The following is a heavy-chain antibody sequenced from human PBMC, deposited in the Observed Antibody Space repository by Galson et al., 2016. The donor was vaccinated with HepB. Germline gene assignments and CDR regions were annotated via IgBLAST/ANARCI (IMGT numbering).Heavy chain of an antibody. CDR3: VGSYYYDSSGQAFDV. J-gene: IGHJ3*01. CDR1: GVTFNDYA. CDR2: IIPIFGTV. D-gene: IGHD3-22*01. Sequence: SVKVSCKVSGVTFNDYAISFVRQALGQGLEWMGGIIPIFGTVNYAQNFQGRLTITADESTSTAYMELSSLRSEDTALYFCVGSYYYDSSGQAFDVWGQGTRVTVPS. V-gene: IGHV1-69*13.